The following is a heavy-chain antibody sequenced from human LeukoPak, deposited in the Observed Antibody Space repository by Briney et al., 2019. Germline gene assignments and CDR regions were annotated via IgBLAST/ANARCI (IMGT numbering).Heavy chain of an antibody. D-gene: IGHD3-22*01. CDR3: TYYETGLDY. CDR1: GFTFSSYA. CDR2: IKSKTDGGTT. V-gene: IGHV3-15*01. Sequence: GGSLRLSCAASGFTFSSYAMSWVRQAPGKGLEWVGRIKSKTDGGTTDYAAPVKGRFTISRDDSKNTLYLQMNSLKTEDTAVYYCTYYETGLDYWGQGTLVTVSS. J-gene: IGHJ4*02.